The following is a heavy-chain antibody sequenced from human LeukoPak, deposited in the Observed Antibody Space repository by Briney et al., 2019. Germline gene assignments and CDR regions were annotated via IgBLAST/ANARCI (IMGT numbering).Heavy chain of an antibody. V-gene: IGHV1-24*01. CDR2: FDPEDGET. Sequence: ASVKVSCKVYGYTLTELSMHWVRQAPGKGLEWMGGFDPEDGETIYAQKFQGRVTMTEDTSTDTAYMELSSLRSEDTAVYYCATAFSCSGGSCYWFDPWGQGTLVTVSS. J-gene: IGHJ5*02. D-gene: IGHD2-15*01. CDR1: GYTLTELS. CDR3: ATAFSCSGGSCYWFDP.